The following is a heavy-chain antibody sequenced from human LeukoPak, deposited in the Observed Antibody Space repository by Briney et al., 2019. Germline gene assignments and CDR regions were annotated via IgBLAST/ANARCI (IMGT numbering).Heavy chain of an antibody. CDR2: IYYSGTT. J-gene: IGHJ4*02. CDR3: ARRGGVAGYFDY. V-gene: IGHV4-31*03. Sequence: SETLSLTCTVSRGSISSGGNYWSWIRQYPGKGLEWIGYIYYSGTTYYNPSLESRVTISLDTSKYQFSLKLGSVTAADTAVYYCARRGGVAGYFDYWGQGTLVTVSS. D-gene: IGHD6-19*01. CDR1: RGSISSGGNY.